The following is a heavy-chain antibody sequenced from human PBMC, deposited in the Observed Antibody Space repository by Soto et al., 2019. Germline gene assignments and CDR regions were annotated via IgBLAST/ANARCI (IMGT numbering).Heavy chain of an antibody. J-gene: IGHJ4*02. CDR2: ISGSGGGT. CDR1: GFTFSSYA. V-gene: IGHV3-23*01. CDR3: ARESDH. Sequence: WGSLRLSCAASGFTFSSYAMSWVRQAPGKGLEWVSTISGSGGGTYYADSMKGRFTISRDNSKNTLYLQMYSLRVGDTAVYYCARESDHWGQGTLVTVSS.